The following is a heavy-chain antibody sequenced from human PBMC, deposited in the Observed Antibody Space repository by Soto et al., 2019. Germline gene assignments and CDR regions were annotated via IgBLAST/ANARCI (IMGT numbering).Heavy chain of an antibody. D-gene: IGHD2-15*01. V-gene: IGHV3-66*01. CDR2: IYSGGRT. CDR3: ATDKGRSPLDY. J-gene: IGHJ4*02. Sequence: GGSLRLSCAASGFDVSDKYMSWVRQAPGKGLECVSAIYSGGRTYYADSVKGRFTISRDNAKNSLYLQMNSLRAEDTAVYYCATDKGRSPLDYWGQGTLVTVSS. CDR1: GFDVSDKY.